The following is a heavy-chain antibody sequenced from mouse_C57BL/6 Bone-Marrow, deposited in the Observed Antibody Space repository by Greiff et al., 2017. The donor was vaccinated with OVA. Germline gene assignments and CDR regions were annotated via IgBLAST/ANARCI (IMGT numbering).Heavy chain of an antibody. CDR1: GFSLTSYG. CDR2: IWRGGST. J-gene: IGHJ4*01. D-gene: IGHD1-1*01. V-gene: IGHV2-5*01. CDR3: AKKRRGLYDSIPYAMDY. Sequence: VQLQQSGPGLVQPSQSLSITCTVSGFSLTSYGVHWVRQSPGKGLEWLGVIWRGGSTDYNAAFLSRLSITKDNSKSQVFLKMNSLQADDTAIYYCAKKRRGLYDSIPYAMDYWGQGTSVTVSS.